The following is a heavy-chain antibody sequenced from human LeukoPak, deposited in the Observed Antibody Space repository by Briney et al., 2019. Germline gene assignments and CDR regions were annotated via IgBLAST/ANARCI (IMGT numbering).Heavy chain of an antibody. V-gene: IGHV3-33*06. J-gene: IGHJ4*02. Sequence: GGSLRLSCAASGFTFSSYGMHWVRQAPGKGLEWVAVIWYDGSNKYYADSVKGRFTISRDNSKNTLYLQMNSLRAGDTAVYYCTKNSRVNYYFDYWGQGTLVTVSS. D-gene: IGHD3-10*01. CDR2: IWYDGSNK. CDR1: GFTFSSYG. CDR3: TKNSRVNYYFDY.